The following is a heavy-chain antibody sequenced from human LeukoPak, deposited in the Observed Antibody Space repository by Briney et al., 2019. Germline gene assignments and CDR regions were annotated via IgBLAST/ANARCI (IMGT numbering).Heavy chain of an antibody. D-gene: IGHD3-3*01. V-gene: IGHV4-30-4*08. Sequence: SETLSLTCTASGGSISSGDYYWSWIRQPPGKGLEWIGYIYYSGSTYYNPSLKSRVTISVDTSKNQFSLKLSSVTAADTAVYYCASQDREDDFWSGSIYWFDPWGQGTLVTVSS. CDR2: IYYSGST. J-gene: IGHJ5*02. CDR3: ASQDREDDFWSGSIYWFDP. CDR1: GGSISSGDYY.